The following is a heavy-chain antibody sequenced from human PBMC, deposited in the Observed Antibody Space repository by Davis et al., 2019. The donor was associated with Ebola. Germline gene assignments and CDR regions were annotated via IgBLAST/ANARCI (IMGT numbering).Heavy chain of an antibody. CDR1: GYTFTSYY. CDR2: FDPEDGET. CDR3: ATDPNCSSTSCYDGSWDFDL. D-gene: IGHD2-2*01. Sequence: ASVKVSCKASGYTFTSYYMHWVRQAPGKGLEWMGGFDPEDGETIYAQKFQGRVTMTEDTSTDTAYMELSSLRSEDTAVYYCATDPNCSSTSCYDGSWDFDLWGRGTLVTVSS. V-gene: IGHV1-24*01. J-gene: IGHJ2*01.